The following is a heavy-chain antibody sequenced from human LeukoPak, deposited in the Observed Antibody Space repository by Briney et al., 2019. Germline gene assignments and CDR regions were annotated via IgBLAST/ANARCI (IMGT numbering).Heavy chain of an antibody. D-gene: IGHD4-17*01. CDR3: ASLDYGDYLDY. CDR1: GFTFSSYA. J-gene: IGHJ4*02. V-gene: IGHV3-30-3*01. Sequence: PGGSLRLSCAASGFTFSSYAMHWVRQAPGKGLEWVAVISYDGSNKYYADSVKGRFTISRDNSKNTLYLQMNSLRAEDTAVYYCASLDYGDYLDYWGQGTLVTVSS. CDR2: ISYDGSNK.